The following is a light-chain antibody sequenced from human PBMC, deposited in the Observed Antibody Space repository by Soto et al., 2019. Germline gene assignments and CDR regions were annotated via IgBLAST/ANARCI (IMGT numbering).Light chain of an antibody. CDR1: SGHSSYA. CDR3: QTWGTGVV. J-gene: IGLJ2*01. V-gene: IGLV4-69*01. Sequence: QLVLTQSPSASASLGASVKLTGTLSSGHSSYAIAWHQQQPEKGPRYLMKLNSDGSHTKGDGIPDRFSGSSSGTERYLTISSLQSDDEADYYCQTWGTGVVFGGGTKLTVL. CDR2: LNSDGSH.